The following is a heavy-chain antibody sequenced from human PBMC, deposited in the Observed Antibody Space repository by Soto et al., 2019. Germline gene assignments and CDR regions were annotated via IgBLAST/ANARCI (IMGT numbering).Heavy chain of an antibody. V-gene: IGHV4-34*01. D-gene: IGHD3-3*01. J-gene: IGHJ6*02. Sequence: QVQLQQWGAGLLKPSETLSLACAVYGGSFSDYFWGWIRHPPGKGLEWIGEIHHSGTTHYNPALKSRVTISVDTSKNQFSLRRNSVAAAETAVYYCARHPVSLSGKFFFYSNGLDVWGQGTTVTVSS. CDR1: GGSFSDYF. CDR3: ARHPVSLSGKFFFYSNGLDV. CDR2: IHHSGTT.